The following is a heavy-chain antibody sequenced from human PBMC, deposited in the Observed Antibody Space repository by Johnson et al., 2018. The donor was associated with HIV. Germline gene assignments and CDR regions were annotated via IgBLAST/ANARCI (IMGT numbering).Heavy chain of an antibody. Sequence: QVLLVESGGGLVKPGGSLRLSCAASGFTFSDYYMSWIRQAPGKGLEWVSYISSSGSTIYYADSVKGRFTISRDNSKNTLYLQMNSLRAEDTAVYYCARVSKYYDSIRGAFDIWGQGTMVTVSS. CDR1: GFTFSDYY. CDR2: ISSSGSTI. D-gene: IGHD3-22*01. CDR3: ARVSKYYDSIRGAFDI. J-gene: IGHJ3*02. V-gene: IGHV3-11*04.